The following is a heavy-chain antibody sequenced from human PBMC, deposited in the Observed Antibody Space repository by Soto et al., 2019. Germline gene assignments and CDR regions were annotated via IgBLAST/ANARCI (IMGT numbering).Heavy chain of an antibody. CDR1: GFTFSSYA. CDR3: AKVLLPQYSGSWYYFDY. V-gene: IGHV3-23*01. D-gene: IGHD6-13*01. Sequence: PGGSLRLSCAASGFTFSSYAMSWVRQAPGKGLEWVSAISGSGGSTYYADSVKGRFTISRDNSKNTLYLQMNSLRAEDTAVYYCAKVLLPQYSGSWYYFDYWGQGTLVTVSS. J-gene: IGHJ4*02. CDR2: ISGSGGST.